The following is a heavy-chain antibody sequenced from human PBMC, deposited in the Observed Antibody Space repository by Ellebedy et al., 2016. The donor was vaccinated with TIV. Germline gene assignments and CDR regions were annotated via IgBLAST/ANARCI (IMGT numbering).Heavy chain of an antibody. CDR3: AKDHLDWGGFHYGMDV. CDR1: GFTFSSYG. CDR2: ISYDGSNK. Sequence: GGSLRLSXAASGFTFSSYGMHWVRQAPGKGLEWVAVISYDGSNKYYADSVKGRFTISRDNSKNTLYLQMNSLRAEDTAVYYCAKDHLDWGGFHYGMDVWGQGTTVTVSS. J-gene: IGHJ6*02. D-gene: IGHD3-9*01. V-gene: IGHV3-30*18.